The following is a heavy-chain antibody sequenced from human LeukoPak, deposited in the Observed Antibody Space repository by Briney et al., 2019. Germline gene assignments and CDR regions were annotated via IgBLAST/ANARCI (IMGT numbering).Heavy chain of an antibody. J-gene: IGHJ4*02. CDR3: ARDIWWLQTIDY. D-gene: IGHD5-12*01. CDR1: GYTFTGYY. V-gene: IGHV1-18*04. CDR2: ISAYNGNT. Sequence: ASVKVSCKASGYTFTGYYMHWVRQAPGQGLEWMGWISAYNGNTNYAQKLQGRVTMTTDTSTSTAYMELRSLRSDDTAVYYCARDIWWLQTIDYWGQGTLVTVSS.